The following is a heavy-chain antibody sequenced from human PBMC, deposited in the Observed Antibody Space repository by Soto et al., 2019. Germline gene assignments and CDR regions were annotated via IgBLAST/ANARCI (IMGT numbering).Heavy chain of an antibody. J-gene: IGHJ5*02. D-gene: IGHD3-10*01. CDR1: GGSISSSSYY. V-gene: IGHV4-39*02. CDR3: ARYGLGEPGAGYYFDP. CDR2: INHSGST. Sequence: TSETLSLTCTVSGGSISSSSYYWTWIRQPPGKGLEWIGEINHSGSTNYNPSLKSRVTTSLDTSKNHFSLRLSSVTAADTAVYFCARYGLGEPGAGYYFDPWGQGTLVTVSS.